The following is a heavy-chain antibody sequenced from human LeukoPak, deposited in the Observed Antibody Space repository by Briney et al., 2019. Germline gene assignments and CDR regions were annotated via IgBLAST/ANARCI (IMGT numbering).Heavy chain of an antibody. CDR2: IGTGSDT. CDR1: GFAFNIYD. D-gene: IGHD4-17*01. Sequence: GGSLRLSCAASGFAFNIYDMHWVRQATGKGLEWVAHIGTGSDTHFSGSVKGRFTIPRENAKNSLYLQMNSLRAGDTAVYYCARDRRADYGVNDDAFDIWGQGTVVTVSP. CDR3: ARDRRADYGVNDDAFDI. J-gene: IGHJ3*02. V-gene: IGHV3-13*01.